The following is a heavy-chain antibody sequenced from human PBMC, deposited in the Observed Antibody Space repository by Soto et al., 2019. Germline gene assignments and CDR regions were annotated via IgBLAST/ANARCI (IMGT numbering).Heavy chain of an antibody. CDR1: GGSFSGYY. CDR2: INHSGST. D-gene: IGHD6-19*01. Sequence: PSETLSLTCAVYGGSFSGYYWSWIRQPPGKGLEWIGEINHSGSTNYNPSLKSRVTISVDTSKNQFSLKLSSVTAADTAVYYCARRLAVAGHFDYWGQGTLVTVSS. CDR3: ARRLAVAGHFDY. J-gene: IGHJ4*02. V-gene: IGHV4-34*01.